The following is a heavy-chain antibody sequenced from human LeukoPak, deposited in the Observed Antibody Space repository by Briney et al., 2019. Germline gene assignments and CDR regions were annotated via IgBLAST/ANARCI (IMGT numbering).Heavy chain of an antibody. Sequence: GASVKVSCKASGYTFTSYGISWVRQAPGQGLEWMGWISAYNGNTNYAQKLQARVTMTRDTSTSTVYMELSSLRSEDTAVYYCARGYSHLRYVCVYWGQGTLVTVSS. J-gene: IGHJ4*02. CDR2: ISAYNGNT. V-gene: IGHV1-18*01. CDR3: ARGYSHLRYVCVY. CDR1: GYTFTSYG. D-gene: IGHD3-16*01.